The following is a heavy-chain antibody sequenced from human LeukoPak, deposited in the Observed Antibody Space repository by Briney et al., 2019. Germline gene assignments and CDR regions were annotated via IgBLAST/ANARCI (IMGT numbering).Heavy chain of an antibody. CDR2: ISSSSYYI. J-gene: IGHJ4*02. CDR1: GFIFSNYG. D-gene: IGHD6-6*01. CDR3: ARDPSSSSAFDY. V-gene: IGHV3-21*01. Sequence: GGSLRLSCEASGFIFSNYGMHWVRQAPGKGLEWVSSISSSSYYIYYADSVKGRFTISRDNAKNSLYLQMNSLSAEDTAVYYCARDPSSSSAFDYWGQGTLVTVSS.